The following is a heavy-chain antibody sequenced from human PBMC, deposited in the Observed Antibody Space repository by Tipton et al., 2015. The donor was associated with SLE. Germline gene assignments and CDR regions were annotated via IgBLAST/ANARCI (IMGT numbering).Heavy chain of an antibody. CDR1: GFTFSSYW. CDR2: IKQDGSEK. Sequence: SLRLSCAASGFTFSSYWMSWVRQAPGKGLEWVANIKQDGSEKYYVDSVKGRFTISRDNAKNSLYLQMNSLRAEDTAVYYCAREEIYDSSGYYYLDYWGQGTLVTVSS. D-gene: IGHD3-22*01. V-gene: IGHV3-7*01. J-gene: IGHJ4*02. CDR3: AREEIYDSSGYYYLDY.